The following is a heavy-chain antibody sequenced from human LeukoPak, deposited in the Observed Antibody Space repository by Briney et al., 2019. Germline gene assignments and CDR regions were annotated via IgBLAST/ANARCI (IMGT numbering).Heavy chain of an antibody. J-gene: IGHJ4*02. V-gene: IGHV3-30-3*01. D-gene: IGHD1-26*01. Sequence: GGSLRLSCAASGFTFSSYAMHWVRQAPGKGLEWVAVISYDGSNKYYADSVKGRFTISRDNSKNTLYLQMNSLRAEDTAVYYCARTELVGATPFDYWGQGTLVTVSS. CDR3: ARTELVGATPFDY. CDR1: GFTFSSYA. CDR2: ISYDGSNK.